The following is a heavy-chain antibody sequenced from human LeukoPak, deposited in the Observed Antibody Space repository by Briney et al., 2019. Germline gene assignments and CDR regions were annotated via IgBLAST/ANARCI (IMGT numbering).Heavy chain of an antibody. CDR3: ARESGISGWSEVYNWFDP. J-gene: IGHJ5*02. D-gene: IGHD6-19*01. CDR1: GGSISSYY. CDR2: IYTSGST. Sequence: SETLSLTCTVSGGSISSYYWSWIRQPAGKGLEWIGRIYTSGSTNYNPSLKSRVTMSVDTSKNQFSLKLSSVTAADTAVYYCARESGISGWSEVYNWFDPWGQGTLVTVSS. V-gene: IGHV4-4*07.